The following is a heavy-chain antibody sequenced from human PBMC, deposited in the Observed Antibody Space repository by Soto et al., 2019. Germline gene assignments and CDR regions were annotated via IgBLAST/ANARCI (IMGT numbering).Heavy chain of an antibody. Sequence: GESLKISCAASGFTFSSYAMHWVRQAPGKGLEWVAVISYDGSNKYYADSVKGRFTISRDNSKNTLYLQMNSLRAEDTAVYYCARGPIVGATTEYFDYWGQGTLVTVSS. D-gene: IGHD1-26*01. J-gene: IGHJ4*02. CDR1: GFTFSSYA. V-gene: IGHV3-30-3*01. CDR3: ARGPIVGATTEYFDY. CDR2: ISYDGSNK.